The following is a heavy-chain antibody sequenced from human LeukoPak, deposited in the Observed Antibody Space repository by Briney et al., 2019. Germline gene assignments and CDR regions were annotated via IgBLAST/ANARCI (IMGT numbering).Heavy chain of an antibody. CDR2: INPNSGGT. CDR3: ARSPIVVVPAAISY. D-gene: IGHD2-2*01. CDR1: GYTFTGYY. Sequence: ASVKVSCKASGYTFTGYYMHWVRQAPGQGLEWMGWINPNSGGTNYAQKFQGRVTMTRDTSISTAYMELSRLRSDDTAVYHCARSPIVVVPAAISYWGQGTLVTVSS. V-gene: IGHV1-2*02. J-gene: IGHJ4*02.